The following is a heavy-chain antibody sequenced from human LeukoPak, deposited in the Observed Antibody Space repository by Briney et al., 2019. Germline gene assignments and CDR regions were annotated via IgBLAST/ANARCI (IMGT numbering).Heavy chain of an antibody. CDR3: ARSIYDSSGYYQSFDY. Sequence: ASVKVSCRASGYTFTGYYMHWVRQAPGQGLEWMGWINPNSGGTNYAQKFQGRVTMTRDTSISTAYMELSRLRSDDTAVYYCARSIYDSSGYYQSFDYWGQGTLVTVSS. CDR1: GYTFTGYY. D-gene: IGHD3-22*01. J-gene: IGHJ4*02. V-gene: IGHV1-2*02. CDR2: INPNSGGT.